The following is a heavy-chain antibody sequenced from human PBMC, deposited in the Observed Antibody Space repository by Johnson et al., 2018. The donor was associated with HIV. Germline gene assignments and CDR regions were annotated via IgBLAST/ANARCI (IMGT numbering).Heavy chain of an antibody. D-gene: IGHD1-26*01. V-gene: IGHV3-30*14. CDR2: ISYDGSNK. CDR3: ARSGVVGATSAVDAFDI. Sequence: QVQLVESGGGVVQPGRSLRLSCAASGFTFSSYAMHWVRQAPGKGLEWVAVISYDGSNKYYADSVTGRFTISRNNSTNTLYLQMNSLRAEDTAVYYCARSGVVGATSAVDAFDIWGQGTMVTVSS. J-gene: IGHJ3*02. CDR1: GFTFSSYA.